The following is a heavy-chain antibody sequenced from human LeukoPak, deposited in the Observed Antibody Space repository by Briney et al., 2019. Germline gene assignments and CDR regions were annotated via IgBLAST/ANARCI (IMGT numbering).Heavy chain of an antibody. D-gene: IGHD3-22*01. Sequence: SVKVSCKASGDTFSSYAISWVRQAPGQGLEWMGGIIPIFGTANYAQKFQGRVTITADESTSTAYMELSSLRSEDTAVYYCATEKFYDSSGFVPFDYWGQGTLVTVSS. J-gene: IGHJ4*02. CDR3: ATEKFYDSSGFVPFDY. CDR1: GDTFSSYA. V-gene: IGHV1-69*13. CDR2: IIPIFGTA.